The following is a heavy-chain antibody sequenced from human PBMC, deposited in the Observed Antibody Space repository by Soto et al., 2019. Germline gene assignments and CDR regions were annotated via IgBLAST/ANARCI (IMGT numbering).Heavy chain of an antibody. D-gene: IGHD1-26*01. CDR1: GGSISSSNW. J-gene: IGHJ4*02. CDR2: IYHSGST. V-gene: IGHV4-4*02. Sequence: QVQLQESGPGLVKPSGTLSLTCAVSGGSISSSNWWSWVRQPPGKGLEWIGEIYHSGSTNYNPSLMSRVTISEDKSKNRFPLKLRSVTAADTAVYYCARDTVIGGGGGSYPFDYWGQGTLVTVSS. CDR3: ARDTVIGGGGGSYPFDY.